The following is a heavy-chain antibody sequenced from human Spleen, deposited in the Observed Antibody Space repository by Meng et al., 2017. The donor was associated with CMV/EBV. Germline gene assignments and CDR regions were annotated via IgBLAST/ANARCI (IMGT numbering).Heavy chain of an antibody. V-gene: IGHV3-48*03. Sequence: GESLKISCAASGFTFSSYEMNWVRQAPGKGLEWVSYISSSGSTIYYADSVKGRFTISRDNAKNSLYLQMNSLRAEDTAVYYCARDGMAVEERFLEWLPYYYYGMDVWGQGTTVTVSS. J-gene: IGHJ6*02. CDR1: GFTFSSYE. D-gene: IGHD3-3*01. CDR2: ISSSGSTI. CDR3: ARDGMAVEERFLEWLPYYYYGMDV.